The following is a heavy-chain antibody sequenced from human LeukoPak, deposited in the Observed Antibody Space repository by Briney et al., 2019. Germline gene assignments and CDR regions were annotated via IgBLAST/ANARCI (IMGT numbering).Heavy chain of an antibody. CDR1: GFTFSNAW. J-gene: IGHJ4*02. CDR3: ANNHYYYDSGSYYKVDC. CDR2: ISGSGGST. Sequence: TGGSLRLSCAASGFTFSNAWMSWVRQAPGKGLEWVSAISGSGGSTYYADSVKGRFTISRHNSKNTLYLQMNSLRAEDTAVYYCANNHYYYDSGSYYKVDCWGQGTLVTVSS. V-gene: IGHV3-23*01. D-gene: IGHD3-10*01.